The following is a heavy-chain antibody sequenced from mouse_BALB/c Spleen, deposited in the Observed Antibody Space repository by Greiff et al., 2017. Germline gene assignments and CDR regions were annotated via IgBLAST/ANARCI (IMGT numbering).Heavy chain of an antibody. J-gene: IGHJ4*01. V-gene: IGHV1S137*01. Sequence: QVQLQQSGAELVRPGVSVKISCKGSGYTFTDYAMHWVKQSHAKSLEWIGVISTYYGDASYNQKFKGKATMTVDKSSSTAYMELARLTSEDSAIYYCARGYGNYDAMDYWGQGTSVTVSS. D-gene: IGHD2-1*01. CDR3: ARGYGNYDAMDY. CDR2: ISTYYGDA. CDR1: GYTFTDYA.